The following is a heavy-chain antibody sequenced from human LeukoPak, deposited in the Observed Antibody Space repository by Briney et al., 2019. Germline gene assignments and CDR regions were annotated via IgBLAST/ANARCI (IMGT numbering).Heavy chain of an antibody. CDR2: INTDNGNT. CDR3: ARKGCTGDCFRFDP. V-gene: IGHV1-18*01. Sequence: ASVKVSCKASGYTFNTYGISWARQAPGQRPEWMGWINTDNGNTKYAQKFQGRVTMTTDTSTSTAYMELSSLRSDDSAVYYCARKGCTGDCFRFDPWGQGILVTVSS. J-gene: IGHJ5*02. D-gene: IGHD2-21*02. CDR1: GYTFNTYG.